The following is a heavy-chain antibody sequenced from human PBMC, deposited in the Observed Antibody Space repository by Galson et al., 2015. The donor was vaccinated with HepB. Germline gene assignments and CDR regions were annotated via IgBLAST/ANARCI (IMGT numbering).Heavy chain of an antibody. J-gene: IGHJ4*02. V-gene: IGHV1-18*04. CDR2: TSAYNGNT. CDR1: GYTFTSYG. Sequence: SVKVSCKASGYTFTSYGISWVRQAPGQGLEWMGWTSAYNGNTNYAQKLQGRVTMTTDTSTSTAYMELRSLRSDDTAVYYCARARSGSYSRRFDYWGQGTLVTVSS. CDR3: ARARSGSYSRRFDY. D-gene: IGHD1-26*01.